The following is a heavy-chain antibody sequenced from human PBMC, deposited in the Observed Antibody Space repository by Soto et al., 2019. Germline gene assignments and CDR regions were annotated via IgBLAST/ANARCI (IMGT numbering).Heavy chain of an antibody. J-gene: IGHJ6*02. D-gene: IGHD1-7*01. CDR2: ISANGDST. CDR3: AKGIGTTRLYSMDV. V-gene: IGHV3-23*01. CDR1: GFTFHTYV. Sequence: PGGSLRLSCVGSGFTFHTYVMNWVRQAPGKGLEWVSGISANGDSTFYADSLEGRITISRDNSKNTVYLQMSNLRGGDTALYFCAKGIGTTRLYSMDVWGQGTTGTVSS.